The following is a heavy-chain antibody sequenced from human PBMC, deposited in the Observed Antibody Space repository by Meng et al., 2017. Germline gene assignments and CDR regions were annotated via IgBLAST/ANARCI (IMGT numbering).Heavy chain of an antibody. CDR2: IWYDGSNQ. V-gene: IGHV3-33*08. J-gene: IGHJ2*01. Sequence: VGVGGGVARAAGYVRLSCVSSRLHFRRFNMKGVGQCTGKGLEWVALIWYDGSNQYYADSVKGRFTSSRDNSKNTLYLQMTSLRAEDTAVYYCARGLSTTYWYFDLWGRGTLVTVSS. CDR3: ARGLSTTYWYFDL. D-gene: IGHD2/OR15-2a*01. CDR1: RLHFRRFN.